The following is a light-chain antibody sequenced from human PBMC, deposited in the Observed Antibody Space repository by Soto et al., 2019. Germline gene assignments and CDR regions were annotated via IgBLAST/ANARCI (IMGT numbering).Light chain of an antibody. CDR1: SSNIGAGYD. Sequence: QSVLTQPPSVSGAPGQRVTFSCTGSSSNIGAGYDVHWYQQLPGTAPKLLIYGNSNRPSGVPDRFSGSKSGTSASLAITGLQAEYVFDDSCPSEVCTLCVHVF. CDR3: PSEVCTLCVHV. V-gene: IGLV1-40*01. J-gene: IGLJ1*01. CDR2: GNS.